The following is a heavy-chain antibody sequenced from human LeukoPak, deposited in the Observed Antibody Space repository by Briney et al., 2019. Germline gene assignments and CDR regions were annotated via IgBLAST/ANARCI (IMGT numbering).Heavy chain of an antibody. V-gene: IGHV2-70*11. J-gene: IGHJ4*02. CDR3: ARISLQHIAVAGPAFDY. CDR1: GFSLSTSGMC. Sequence: SGPALEKPTQTLTLTCTFSGFSLSTSGMCVSWIRQPPGKALEWLARIDWDDDKYYSTSLKTRLTISKDTSKNQVVLTMTNMDPVDTATYYCARISLQHIAVAGPAFDYWGQGTLVTVSS. CDR2: IDWDDDK. D-gene: IGHD6-19*01.